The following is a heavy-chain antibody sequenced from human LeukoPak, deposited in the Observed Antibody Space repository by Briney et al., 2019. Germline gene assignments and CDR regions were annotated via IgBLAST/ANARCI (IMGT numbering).Heavy chain of an antibody. CDR2: ISANNGNT. J-gene: IGHJ4*02. CDR3: ARVWSGYYLPDY. CDR1: GYTFNSYG. D-gene: IGHD3-3*01. Sequence: ASVKVSCKASGYTFNSYGLGWVRQAPGQALEWIGWISANNGNTNIAQKFQGRVTMTPDTSTSTAYMELRSLRSDDTAVYYCARVWSGYYLPDYWGQGTLVTVSS. V-gene: IGHV1-18*01.